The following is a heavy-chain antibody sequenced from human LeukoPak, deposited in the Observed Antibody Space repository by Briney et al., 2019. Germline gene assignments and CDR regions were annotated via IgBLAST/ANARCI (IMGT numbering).Heavy chain of an antibody. J-gene: IGHJ2*01. CDR1: GFPFSNYL. Sequence: GGSLRLSCAASGFPFSNYLMTWIRQAPGKGLEWVASIMQGGSETYYVDSVKGRFTISRDNAQNSLYLQMNSLRAEDTTVYYCARGSYYDTSGYVNWYFDLWGRGTLVTVSS. CDR2: IMQGGSET. V-gene: IGHV3-7*01. CDR3: ARGSYYDTSGYVNWYFDL. D-gene: IGHD3-22*01.